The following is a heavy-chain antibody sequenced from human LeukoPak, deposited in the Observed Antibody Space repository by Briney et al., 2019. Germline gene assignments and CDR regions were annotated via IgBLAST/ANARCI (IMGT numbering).Heavy chain of an antibody. CDR1: GDSIRGYY. D-gene: IGHD3-9*01. CDR2: VYYGGKI. Sequence: PSETLSLTCTVSGDSIRGYYWSWLRQPPGKGLEWIGNVYYGGKINYNSSLESRVTLSVDTSKNQFSLKLTSVTAADTAVYFCARARELAFMAYYFDYWGQGTLATVSS. V-gene: IGHV4-59*01. CDR3: ARARELAFMAYYFDY. J-gene: IGHJ4*02.